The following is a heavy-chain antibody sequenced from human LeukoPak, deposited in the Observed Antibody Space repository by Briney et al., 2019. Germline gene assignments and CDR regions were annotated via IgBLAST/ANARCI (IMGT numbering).Heavy chain of an antibody. V-gene: IGHV1-18*01. J-gene: IGHJ4*02. CDR3: ARVARDILTGYYIPNYFDY. CDR1: GYTFTSYG. CDR2: ISAYNGNT. Sequence: ASVKVSRKASGYTFTSYGISWVRQAPGQGLEWMGWISAYNGNTNYAQKLQGRVTMTTDTSTSTAYMELRSLRSDDTAVYYCARVARDILTGYYIPNYFDYWGQGTLVTVSS. D-gene: IGHD3-9*01.